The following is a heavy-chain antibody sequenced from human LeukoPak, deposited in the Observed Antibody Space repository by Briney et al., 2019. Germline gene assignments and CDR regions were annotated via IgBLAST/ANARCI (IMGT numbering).Heavy chain of an antibody. D-gene: IGHD6-13*01. J-gene: IGHJ4*02. CDR2: ISSTSIYT. CDR1: GFTFSDYY. CDR3: ARPLGAAGTYPDY. Sequence: GGSLRLSCAASGFTFSDYYMSWIRQAPGKGLEWVSDISSTSIYTNYADSVKGRFTISRDNAKNSLYLQMNSLRAEDTAVYYCARPLGAAGTYPDYWGQGTLVTVSS. V-gene: IGHV3-11*03.